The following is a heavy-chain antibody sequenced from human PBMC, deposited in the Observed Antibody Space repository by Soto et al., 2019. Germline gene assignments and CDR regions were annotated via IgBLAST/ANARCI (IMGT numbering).Heavy chain of an antibody. D-gene: IGHD2-21*02. J-gene: IGHJ5*02. CDR1: GDSIGGVSY. CDR2: ISSSGST. CDR3: ARSGVTGIVIPSHWFDP. V-gene: IGHV4-31*03. Sequence: QVQLQQSGPGLLKPSQILSLTCTVSGDSIGGVSYWSWIRQFPGRGLEWIGCISSSGSTYYNPALNNRISLSLDTSQNQFSLKLRSVTAADTAIYYCARSGVTGIVIPSHWFDPWGQGTLVTVSS.